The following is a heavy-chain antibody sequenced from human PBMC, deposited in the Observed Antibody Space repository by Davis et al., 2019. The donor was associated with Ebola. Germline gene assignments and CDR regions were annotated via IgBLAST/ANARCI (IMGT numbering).Heavy chain of an antibody. CDR2: INPHNGNT. CDR1: GYTFTNYG. J-gene: IGHJ3*02. V-gene: IGHV1-18*04. CDR3: ARDSFRQAKDI. Sequence: ASVKVSCKASGYTFTNYGITWVRQAPGQGLEWMGWINPHNGNTNYAQNVQGRVIMTSDTATTTAYMEVGSLRSDDTAVYYCARDSFRQAKDIWGQGTMVTVSS.